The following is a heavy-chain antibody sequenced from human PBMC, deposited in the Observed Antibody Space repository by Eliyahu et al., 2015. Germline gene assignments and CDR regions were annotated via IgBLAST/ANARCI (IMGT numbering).Heavy chain of an antibody. CDR2: INHSGST. Sequence: QVQLQQWGAGLLKPSETLSLTCAVDGGSFSGYYWTWIRQPPGKGLEWIGEINHSGSTNYNPSLESRVTMSVETSKNQFSLKVTSVTAADTAVYYCARGRGYSYGYGTYYYFYYGLEVWGQGTTVTVSS. V-gene: IGHV4-34*01. D-gene: IGHD5-18*01. CDR1: GGSFSGYY. CDR3: ARGRGYSYGYGTYYYFYYGLEV. J-gene: IGHJ6*02.